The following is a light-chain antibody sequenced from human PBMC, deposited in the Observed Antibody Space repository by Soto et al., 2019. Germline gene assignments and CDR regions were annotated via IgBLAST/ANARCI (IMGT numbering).Light chain of an antibody. V-gene: IGKV3-20*01. J-gene: IGKJ2*01. CDR1: QSVSSSY. CDR3: QQYGSSPPMYT. CDR2: GAS. Sequence: EIVLTQSPGTLSMSPGERATLSCRASQSVSSSYLAWYQQRRGQAPRLLIYGASSRATGIPDRFSGSGSGTDLTLTVSRLEPEDFAVYYCQQYGSSPPMYTFGQGTTLEIK.